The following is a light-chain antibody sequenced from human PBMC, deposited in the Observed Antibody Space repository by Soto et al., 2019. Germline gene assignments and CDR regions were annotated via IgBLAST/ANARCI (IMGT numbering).Light chain of an antibody. CDR2: SNN. CDR1: SSNIGRNT. CDR3: AAWDDSLKAVV. J-gene: IGLJ2*01. Sequence: QSVLTQPPSASGTPGQRVTISCSGSSSNIGRNTVNWYQQLPGTAPKLLIYSNNQRRSGVPDRFSGSKSGTSASLAISGLRSEDEADYCCAAWDDSLKAVVFGGGTQLTVL. V-gene: IGLV1-44*01.